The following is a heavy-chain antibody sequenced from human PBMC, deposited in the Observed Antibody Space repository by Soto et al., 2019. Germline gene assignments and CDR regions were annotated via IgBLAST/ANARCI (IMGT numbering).Heavy chain of an antibody. J-gene: IGHJ5*02. CDR1: GFTFSDYH. V-gene: IGHV3-11*01. CDR2: INSITSAI. D-gene: IGHD2-2*01. CDR3: ARDDRSLIPAALVH. Sequence: GGSLRLSCAVSGFTFSDYHMSWIRQAPGKGLECISYINSITSAIYYADSVKGRFTVSRDKAKNLVYLQMSSLRADDTAVYYCARDDRSLIPAALVHWGQGTLLTVSS.